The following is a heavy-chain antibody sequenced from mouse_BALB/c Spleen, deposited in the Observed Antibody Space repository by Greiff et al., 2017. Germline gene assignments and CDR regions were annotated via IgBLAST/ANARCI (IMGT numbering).Heavy chain of an antibody. CDR3: ARGAYYRYERFAY. Sequence: VQLKESGAELVKPGASVKLSCTASGFNIKDTYMHWVKQRPEQGLEWIGRIDPANGNTKYDPKFQGKATITADTSSNTAYLQLSSLTSEDTAVYYCARGAYYRYERFAYWGQGTLVTVSA. CDR2: IDPANGNT. J-gene: IGHJ3*01. CDR1: GFNIKDTY. D-gene: IGHD2-14*01. V-gene: IGHV14-3*02.